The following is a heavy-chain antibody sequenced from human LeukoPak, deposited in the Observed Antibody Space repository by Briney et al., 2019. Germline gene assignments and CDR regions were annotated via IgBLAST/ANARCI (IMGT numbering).Heavy chain of an antibody. D-gene: IGHD1-26*01. CDR3: ARLKRVGSYY. CDR2: IYYSRST. J-gene: IGHJ4*02. Sequence: SETLSLTCTVSGGSISSSSYYWGWIRQPPGKGLEWIGSIYYSRSTYYNPSLKSRVTISVDTSKNQFSLKLSSVTAADTAVYYCARLKRVGSYYWGQGTLVTVSS. V-gene: IGHV4-39*01. CDR1: GGSISSSSYY.